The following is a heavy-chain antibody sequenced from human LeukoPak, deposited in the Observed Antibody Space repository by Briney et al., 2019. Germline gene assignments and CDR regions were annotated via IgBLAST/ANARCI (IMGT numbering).Heavy chain of an antibody. CDR2: IRYDGNNK. V-gene: IGHV3-30*02. D-gene: IGHD2-21*02. J-gene: IGHJ4*02. CDR3: ARNAYCGGDCSKDY. Sequence: GGSLRLSCAASGFTFSSYGMHWVRQAPGKGLEWVAFIRYDGNNKYYADSVKGRFTISRDNAKNSLYLQMNSLRAEDTAVYYCARNAYCGGDCSKDYWGQGTLVTVSS. CDR1: GFTFSSYG.